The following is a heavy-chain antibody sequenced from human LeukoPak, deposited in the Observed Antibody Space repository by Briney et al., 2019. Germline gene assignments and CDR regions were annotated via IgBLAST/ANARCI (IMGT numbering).Heavy chain of an antibody. CDR3: ASLYVVPAATRGHYYYGMDV. D-gene: IGHD2-2*01. V-gene: IGHV4-34*01. CDR1: GGSFSGYY. Sequence: TSETLSLTCAVYGGSFSGYYWSWIRQPPGKGLEWMGEINHSGSTNYNPSLKSRVTISVDTSKNQFSLKLSSVTAADTAVYCCASLYVVPAATRGHYYYGMDVWGQGTTVTVSS. J-gene: IGHJ6*02. CDR2: INHSGST.